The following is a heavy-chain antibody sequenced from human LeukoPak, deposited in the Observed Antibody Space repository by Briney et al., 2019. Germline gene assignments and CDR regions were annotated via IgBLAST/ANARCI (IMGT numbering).Heavy chain of an antibody. D-gene: IGHD6-13*01. CDR2: ISGSGGST. J-gene: IGHJ3*02. V-gene: IGHV3-23*01. CDR3: AKDHSSSWWGGDAFDI. CDR1: GFTFSSYA. Sequence: GGSLRLSCAASGFTFSSYAMSWVRQAPGKGLEWVSAISGSGGSTYYADSVKGRFTISRDNSKNTLYLQMNSLRAEDTAVYYCAKDHSSSWWGGDAFDIWGQGTMVTVSS.